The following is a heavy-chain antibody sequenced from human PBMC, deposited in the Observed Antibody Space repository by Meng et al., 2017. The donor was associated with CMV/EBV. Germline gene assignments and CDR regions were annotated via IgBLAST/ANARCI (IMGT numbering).Heavy chain of an antibody. CDR1: GYTFTSYY. Sequence: QAKLVESGAEVKTPESWVKVSCKAAGYTFTSYYMHWVRQAPGQGLEWMGIINPSGGSTSYAQKFQGRVTMTRDTSTSTVYMELSSLRSEDTAVYYCALAEYSSSLFDYWGQGTLVTVSS. J-gene: IGHJ4*02. V-gene: IGHV1-46*01. CDR2: INPSGGST. CDR3: ALAEYSSSLFDY. D-gene: IGHD6-13*01.